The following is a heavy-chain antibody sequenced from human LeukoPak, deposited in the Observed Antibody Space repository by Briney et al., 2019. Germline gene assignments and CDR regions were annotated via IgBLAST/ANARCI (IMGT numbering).Heavy chain of an antibody. CDR1: GFTLSSYW. V-gene: IGHV3-7*01. CDR2: IKQDGSEK. Sequence: GGSLRLSCAASGFTLSSYWMSWVRQAPGKGLEWVANIKQDGSEKYYVDSVKGRFTISRDNAKNSLFLQMNSLRAEDTAVYYCARGPAAGNLLGYWGQGTLVTVSS. CDR3: ARGPAAGNLLGY. J-gene: IGHJ4*02. D-gene: IGHD6-19*01.